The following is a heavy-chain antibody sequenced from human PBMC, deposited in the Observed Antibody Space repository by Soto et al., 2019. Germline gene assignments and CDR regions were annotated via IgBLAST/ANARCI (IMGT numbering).Heavy chain of an antibody. D-gene: IGHD5-18*01. Sequence: QVQLVESGGGVVQPGRSLRLSCAASGFTFSSYGMHWVRQAPGKGLEWVAVISYDGSNKYYADYVKGRFTISRDNSKNTLYLQMISLRYEDTAVYYCAKGGTLGYTIDYCGQGTLVTVSS. V-gene: IGHV3-30*18. J-gene: IGHJ4*02. CDR2: ISYDGSNK. CDR1: GFTFSSYG. CDR3: AKGGTLGYTIDY.